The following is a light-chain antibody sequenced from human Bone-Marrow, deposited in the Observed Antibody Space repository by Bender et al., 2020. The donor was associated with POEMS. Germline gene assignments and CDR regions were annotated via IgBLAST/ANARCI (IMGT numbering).Light chain of an antibody. V-gene: IGLV2-8*01. CDR1: TSDVGGYSS. Sequence: QSALTQPPSASGSLGQSVTISCTGTTSDVGGYSSVSWYQQHPGKAPKLILYEVSTRPSGVPDRFSGSKSGDTASLTVSGLQGEDEADYYCAVWDDSLNGWVFGGGTKLTVL. CDR3: AVWDDSLNGWV. CDR2: EVS. J-gene: IGLJ3*02.